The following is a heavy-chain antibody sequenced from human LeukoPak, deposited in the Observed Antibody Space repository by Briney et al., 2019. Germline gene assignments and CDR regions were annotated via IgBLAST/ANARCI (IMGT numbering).Heavy chain of an antibody. CDR2: ISSSSSYI. V-gene: IGHV3-21*01. CDR1: GITFSSYS. Sequence: GGALRLSCAASGITFSSYSMRWVRPAPGKGLEWVSSISSSSSYIYYADSVKGRFTISRDNAKNSLYLQMNSLRAEDTAVYYCARGDGYSSSFLNWGQGTMVTVSS. CDR3: ARGDGYSSSFLN. D-gene: IGHD6-13*01. J-gene: IGHJ3*01.